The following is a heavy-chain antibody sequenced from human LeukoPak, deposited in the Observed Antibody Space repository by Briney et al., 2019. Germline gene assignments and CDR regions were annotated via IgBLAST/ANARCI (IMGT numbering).Heavy chain of an antibody. V-gene: IGHV3-30*04. CDR3: ARDIAVARGYYYYGMDV. D-gene: IGHD6-19*01. CDR1: GFTFSSYA. CDR2: ISYDGSNK. J-gene: IGHJ6*04. Sequence: GRSLRLSCAASGFTFSSYAMHWVRQAPGKGLEWVAVISYDGSNKYYADSVKGRFTIPRDNSKNTLYLQMNSLRAEDTAVYYCARDIAVARGYYYYGMDVWGKGTTVTVSS.